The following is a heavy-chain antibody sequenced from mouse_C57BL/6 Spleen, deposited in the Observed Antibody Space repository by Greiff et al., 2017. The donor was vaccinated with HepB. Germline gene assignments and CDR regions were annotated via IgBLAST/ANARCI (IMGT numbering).Heavy chain of an antibody. Sequence: EVQLQQSGPELVKPGASVKISCKASGYTFTDYYMNWVKQSHGKSLEWIGDINPNNGGTSYNQKFKGKATLTVDKSSSTAYMELRSLTSEDSAVYCCASPFITTVEGDYWGQGTTLTVSS. CDR3: ASPFITTVEGDY. CDR2: INPNNGGT. CDR1: GYTFTDYY. D-gene: IGHD1-1*01. J-gene: IGHJ2*01. V-gene: IGHV1-26*01.